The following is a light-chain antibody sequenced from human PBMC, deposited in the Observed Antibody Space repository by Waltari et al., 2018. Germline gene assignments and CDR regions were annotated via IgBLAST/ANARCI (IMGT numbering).Light chain of an antibody. CDR2: GAS. CDR3: QQYDISPLT. J-gene: IGKJ4*01. CDR1: QTVRTTY. V-gene: IGKV3-20*01. Sequence: EIVLTQSPGTLSLSPGERATLSCRASQTVRTTYLAWYQRKPGQAPTLLILGASSRATCIPDRFSGSGSGTDFSLTISSLEPEDVAVYYCQQYDISPLTFGGGTKVAIK.